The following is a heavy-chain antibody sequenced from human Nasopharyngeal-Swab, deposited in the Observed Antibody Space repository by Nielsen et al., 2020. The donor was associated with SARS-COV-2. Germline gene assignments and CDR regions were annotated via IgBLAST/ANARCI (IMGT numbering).Heavy chain of an antibody. J-gene: IGHJ3*02. D-gene: IGHD6-13*01. V-gene: IGHV3-21*01. Sequence: GGSLRLSCAASGFTFSSCSMNWVRQAPGKGLEWVTSISSSSSYIYYADSVKGRFTISRDNAKNSLYLQMNSLRAEDTAVYYCARDFRELVGAFDIWGQGTMVTVSS. CDR2: ISSSSSYI. CDR3: ARDFRELVGAFDI. CDR1: GFTFSSCS.